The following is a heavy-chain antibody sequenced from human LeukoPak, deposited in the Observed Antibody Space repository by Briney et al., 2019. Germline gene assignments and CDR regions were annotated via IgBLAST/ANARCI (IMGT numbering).Heavy chain of an antibody. CDR2: IYSGGST. V-gene: IGHV3-53*01. CDR3: ARDRFSSGWSDY. CDR1: GFTVSSNY. D-gene: IGHD6-19*01. Sequence: GGSLRLSCAASGFTVSSNYMSWVRQAPGKGLEWVSVIYSGGSTYYADSVKGRFTISRDNSKNTLYPQMNSLRAEDTAVYYCARDRFSSGWSDYWGQGTLVTVSS. J-gene: IGHJ4*02.